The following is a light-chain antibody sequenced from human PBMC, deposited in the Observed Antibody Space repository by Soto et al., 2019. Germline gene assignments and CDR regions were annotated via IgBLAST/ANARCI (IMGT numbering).Light chain of an antibody. V-gene: IGKV3-20*01. CDR3: QQYGSSPT. CDR2: GAS. CDR1: QSVSSSY. Sequence: SPATLSLSPGERATLSCRASQSVSSSYLAWYXQXPXXXPXXLIYGASSRATGIPDRFSGSGSGTDFTLTISRLEPEDFAVYYCQQYGSSPTFGQGTKVDIK. J-gene: IGKJ1*01.